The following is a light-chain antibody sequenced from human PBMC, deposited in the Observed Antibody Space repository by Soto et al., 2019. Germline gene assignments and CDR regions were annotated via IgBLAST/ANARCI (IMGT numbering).Light chain of an antibody. CDR2: TAS. CDR3: QQYNNWPPRT. V-gene: IGKV1-39*01. J-gene: IGKJ1*01. CDR1: QSIVRN. Sequence: IQMTQSPSSLSASVGDRVTITCRASQSIVRNLNWYQQKPGKAPEPLIYTASNLESGVPARFSGSGSGTEFTLTISSLQSEDFAVYYCQQYNNWPPRTFGQGTKVDI.